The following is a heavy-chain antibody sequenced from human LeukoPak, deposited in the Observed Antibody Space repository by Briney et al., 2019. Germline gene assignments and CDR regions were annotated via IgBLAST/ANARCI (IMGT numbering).Heavy chain of an antibody. Sequence: GGSLRLSCAASGFTFSDYFMSWIRQAPGKGLEWVSSISSGGNTIYDADSVKGRFTISRDNAKNSLFLHMNSLRAEDTAVYYCARGSSGYDSESYSLPEWGQGTLVTVSS. CDR2: ISSGGNTI. CDR3: ARGSSGYDSESYSLPE. V-gene: IGHV3-11*01. D-gene: IGHD3-10*01. CDR1: GFTFSDYF. J-gene: IGHJ4*02.